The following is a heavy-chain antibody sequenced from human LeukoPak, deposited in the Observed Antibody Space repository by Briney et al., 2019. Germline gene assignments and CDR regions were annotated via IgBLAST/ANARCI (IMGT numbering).Heavy chain of an antibody. V-gene: IGHV3-74*01. D-gene: IGHD5-12*01. CDR3: ARWWLRSGDY. CDR1: GFTFSSYW. Sequence: PGGSLRLSCAASGFTFSSYWMHWVRQAPGKGLVWVSRINGDGSSTIYADSVKGRFTISRNNAKKTLFLQMNSLRAEDTAVYYCARWWLRSGDYWGQGTLVTVSS. J-gene: IGHJ4*02. CDR2: INGDGSST.